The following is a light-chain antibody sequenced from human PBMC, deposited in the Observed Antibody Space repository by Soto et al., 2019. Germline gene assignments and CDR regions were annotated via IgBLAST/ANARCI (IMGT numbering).Light chain of an antibody. J-gene: IGKJ4*01. V-gene: IGKV1-27*01. Sequence: DIQMTQSPSSLSAFLGDRVTITCRASQGIGNFLAWYQQKPGKVPKLLIYAASTLQSGVPSRFSGSGSGTDFTLTISSLQPEDVATYYCQKCKVAPFTFGGGTKVEIK. CDR3: QKCKVAPFT. CDR2: AAS. CDR1: QGIGNF.